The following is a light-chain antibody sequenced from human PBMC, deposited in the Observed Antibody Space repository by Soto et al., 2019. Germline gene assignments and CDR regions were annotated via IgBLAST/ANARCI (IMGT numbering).Light chain of an antibody. J-gene: IGKJ4*01. Sequence: DLQLTQYPSSLSASVGDTVTITCRASQTISTYLLWYHQKPGRAPNLLIYNASTLHSGVPSKFSGSGSGTDFTLTISGLQPEDFATYHWQQTYSDLSFGGGTKVE. CDR1: QTISTY. CDR2: NAS. V-gene: IGKV1-39*01. CDR3: QQTYSDLS.